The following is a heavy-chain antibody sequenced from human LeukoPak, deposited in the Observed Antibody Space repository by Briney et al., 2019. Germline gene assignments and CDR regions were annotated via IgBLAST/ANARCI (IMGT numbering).Heavy chain of an antibody. CDR3: ARVPLV. J-gene: IGHJ4*02. CDR2: IHYSGRT. V-gene: IGHV4-59*12. CDR1: GGSINYFY. Sequence: PSETLSLTCTVSGGSINYFYWSWIRQPPGKGLEWIGYIHYSGRTFYKSSLQSRVTISVDSSKNQFSLNLNSVTAADTAVYYCARVPLVWGQGSLVTVSS.